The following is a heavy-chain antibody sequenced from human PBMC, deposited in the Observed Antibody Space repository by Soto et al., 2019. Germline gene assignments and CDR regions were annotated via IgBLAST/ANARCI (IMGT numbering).Heavy chain of an antibody. CDR3: VSLRQDSTVWYYFDY. J-gene: IGHJ4*02. V-gene: IGHV3-30*03. CDR2: ISYDGSNK. CDR1: GLTFRNYG. Sequence: QVQLVESGGGVVQPGRSLRLSCAASGLTFRNYGMHWVRQAPGKGLEWVAVISYDGSNKYYADSVKGRFTISRDNSKNKLYLQMTSLSVEDTAVYYCVSLRQDSTVWYYFDYWSQGTLVTVSS. D-gene: IGHD6-19*01.